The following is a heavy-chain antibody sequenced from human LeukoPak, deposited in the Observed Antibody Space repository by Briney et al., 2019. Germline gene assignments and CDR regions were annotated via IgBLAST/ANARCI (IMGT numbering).Heavy chain of an antibody. CDR2: INPSSGGT. D-gene: IGHD6-13*01. V-gene: IGHV1-46*01. CDR3: ARDPIAAADSFVDY. Sequence: ASVKVSCKASGYTFTSYYMHWVRQAPGQGLEWMGIINPSSGGTSFAQKFQGRVTLTRDTSTSTVSMELNSLRSDDTAVYYCARDPIAAADSFVDYWGQGTPVTVSS. CDR1: GYTFTSYY. J-gene: IGHJ4*02.